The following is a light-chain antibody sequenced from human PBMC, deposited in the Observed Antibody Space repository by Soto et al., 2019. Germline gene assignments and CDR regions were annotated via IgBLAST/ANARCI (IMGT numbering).Light chain of an antibody. CDR1: SSDVGGYHL. J-gene: IGLJ1*01. CDR3: CSYGGPSYV. Sequence: QSALAQPASVSGSPGQSITISCTGTSSDVGGYHLVSWYQQYPDKAPKLVIYEGSKRPSGVSNRFSGSKSGNTASLTISGLQAEEEADYYCCSYGGPSYVFGNGTKVTV. V-gene: IGLV2-23*01. CDR2: EGS.